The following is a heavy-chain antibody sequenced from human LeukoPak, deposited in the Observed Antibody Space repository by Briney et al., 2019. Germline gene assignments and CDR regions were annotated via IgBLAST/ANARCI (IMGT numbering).Heavy chain of an antibody. J-gene: IGHJ4*02. CDR2: IQSNGGSE. V-gene: IGHV3-30*02. CDR1: GFTFSTYG. D-gene: IGHD3-10*01. CDR3: ARDPAGF. Sequence: GGSLRLSCVASGFTFSTYGMHWVRQAPGKGLEWVAFIQSNGGSEFYVDSVKGRFTISRDNSKNTVYLQVSSLRVEDTAVYYCARDPAGFWGQGTLVTVSS.